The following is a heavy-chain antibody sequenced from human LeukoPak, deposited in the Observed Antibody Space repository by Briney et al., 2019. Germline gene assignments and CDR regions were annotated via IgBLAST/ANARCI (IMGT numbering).Heavy chain of an antibody. Sequence: GASVKVSCKASGYTFTGYYMHWVRQAPGQGLEWMGWINPNSGGTNYAQKFQGRVTMTRDTSISTAYMELSRLRSDDTAVYYCARELYSNYHIDDYWGQGTLVTVSS. V-gene: IGHV1-2*02. CDR3: ARELYSNYHIDDY. CDR2: INPNSGGT. CDR1: GYTFTGYY. J-gene: IGHJ4*02. D-gene: IGHD4-11*01.